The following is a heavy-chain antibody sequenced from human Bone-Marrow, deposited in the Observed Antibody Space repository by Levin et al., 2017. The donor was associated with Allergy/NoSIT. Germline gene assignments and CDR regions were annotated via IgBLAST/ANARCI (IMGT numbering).Heavy chain of an antibody. J-gene: IGHJ1*01. D-gene: IGHD2-2*01. V-gene: IGHV4-30-4*01. CDR1: GDSIRNIHYH. CDR3: AREGFSSSSNGYFQL. Sequence: SQTLSLTCTVSGDSIRNIHYHWSWIRQAPGKGLEWIGFIYYTGDTEYNPALKSRLTMSVDTSKNQFSLELTSVTAADTAVYYCAREGFSSSSNGYFQLWGQGTLVTVSS. CDR2: IYYTGDT.